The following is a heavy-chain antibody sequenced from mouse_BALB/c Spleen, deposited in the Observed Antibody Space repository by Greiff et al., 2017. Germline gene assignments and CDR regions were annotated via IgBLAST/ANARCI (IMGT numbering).Heavy chain of an antibody. Sequence: QVQLQQSGAELARPGASVKLSCKASGYTFTDYYINWVKQRTGQGLEWIGEIYPGSGNTYYNEKFKGKATLTADKSSSTAYMQLSSLTSEDSAVYVCARLMTVYAMDDWGQGTSVTVSS. CDR3: ARLMTVYAMDD. CDR1: GYTFTDYY. V-gene: IGHV1-77*01. CDR2: IYPGSGNT. J-gene: IGHJ4*01.